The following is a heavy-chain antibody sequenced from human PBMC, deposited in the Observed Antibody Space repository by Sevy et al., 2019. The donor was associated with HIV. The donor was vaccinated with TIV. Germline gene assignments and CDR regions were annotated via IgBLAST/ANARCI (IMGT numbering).Heavy chain of an antibody. D-gene: IGHD2-15*01. CDR1: GFTFSTYA. Sequence: GGSLRLSCLASGFTFSTYAMSWVRRAPGKGLEWVSALSGSGGSTYYADSVEGRFTISRDKSKKTLYLQMNSLRAEDTAVYYCAKGDRTFYGMDVWGQGTTVTVSS. CDR3: AKGDRTFYGMDV. V-gene: IGHV3-23*01. J-gene: IGHJ6*02. CDR2: LSGSGGST.